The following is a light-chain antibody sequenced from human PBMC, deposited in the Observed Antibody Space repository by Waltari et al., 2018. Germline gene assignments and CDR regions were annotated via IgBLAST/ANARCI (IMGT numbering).Light chain of an antibody. CDR2: HTN. V-gene: IGLV7-43*01. CDR1: TGAVTSGHY. CDR3: LLYDGSVPSWV. Sequence: QAVVTQEPSLTVSPGGTVTLTCASNTGAVTSGHYPTWFQQRPGPAPRPLIYHTNKKESWTPGRFTGSSLGGKASLTLSGGQPEDEAEYYCLLYDGSVPSWVFGGGTKLTVL. J-gene: IGLJ3*02.